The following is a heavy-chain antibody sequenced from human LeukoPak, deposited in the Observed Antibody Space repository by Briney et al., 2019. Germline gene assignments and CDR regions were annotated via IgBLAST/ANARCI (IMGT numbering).Heavy chain of an antibody. CDR3: AKDLRAAAGTGDY. V-gene: IGHV3-30*02. J-gene: IGHJ4*02. CDR1: GVTFSSYD. D-gene: IGHD6-13*01. Sequence: PGGSLRLSCAASGVTFSSYDMHWVRQPPGKGLEWVAFIRYDGSNKYYASSMKRRFTISKDNSKNTPYLQMNSPRSEDTAVYYCAKDLRAAAGTGDYWGQGTPVTVSS. CDR2: IRYDGSNK.